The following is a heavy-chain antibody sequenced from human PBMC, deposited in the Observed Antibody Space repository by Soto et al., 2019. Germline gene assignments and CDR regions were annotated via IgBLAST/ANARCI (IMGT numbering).Heavy chain of an antibody. J-gene: IGHJ6*03. Sequence: GGSLRLSCAASGFTFSSYGMHWVRQAPGKGLEWVAVIWYDGSNKYYADSVKGRFTISRDNSKNTLYLQMNSLRAEDTAVYYCARGPLKVVPGGYMDVWGKGTTVTVSS. CDR2: IWYDGSNK. CDR3: ARGPLKVVPGGYMDV. CDR1: GFTFSSYG. D-gene: IGHD2-2*01. V-gene: IGHV3-33*01.